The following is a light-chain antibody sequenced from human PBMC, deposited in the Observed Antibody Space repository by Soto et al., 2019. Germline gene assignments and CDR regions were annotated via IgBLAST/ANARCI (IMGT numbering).Light chain of an antibody. V-gene: IGLV1-44*01. CDR3: AAWDESLIFVV. CDR2: SNN. J-gene: IGLJ2*01. CDR1: SSNIGSNT. Sequence: QSALTQPPSASGTPGQRVTISCSGSSSNIGSNTVNWYQQLPGTAPKLLIYSNNQRPSGVPDRFSGSKSGTSASLAISGLQSEDEADYYCAAWDESLIFVVFGGGTNVTVL.